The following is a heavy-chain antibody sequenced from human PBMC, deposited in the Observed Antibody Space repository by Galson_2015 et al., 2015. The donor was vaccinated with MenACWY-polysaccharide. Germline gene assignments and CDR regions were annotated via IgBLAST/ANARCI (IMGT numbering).Heavy chain of an antibody. D-gene: IGHD2-21*02. CDR3: ARIPWCGGGCSFGWFDP. V-gene: IGHV4-59*01. Sequence: ETLSLTCTVTGGSISSDFWSWFRQSPGKGLEWIGYIRYSGTTNYNPSLKSRVTISIDTSERQFSLRLTSVSAADTALYYCARIPWCGGGCSFGWFDPWGQGTLVTVSS. J-gene: IGHJ5*01. CDR2: IRYSGTT. CDR1: GGSISSDF.